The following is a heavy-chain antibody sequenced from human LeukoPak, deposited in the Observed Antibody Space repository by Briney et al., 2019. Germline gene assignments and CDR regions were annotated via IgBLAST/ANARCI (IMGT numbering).Heavy chain of an antibody. CDR3: AKSASGVNLEWLYYTDY. V-gene: IGHV3-23*01. Sequence: PGGSLRISCAASGFTFSSYAMSWVRQAPGKGLEWVSYISGSGGATYYADSVKGRFTISRDNSRNTLYLQMNSLRVEDTAVYYCAKSASGVNLEWLYYTDYWGQGTLVTVSS. D-gene: IGHD3-3*01. CDR2: ISGSGGAT. J-gene: IGHJ4*02. CDR1: GFTFSSYA.